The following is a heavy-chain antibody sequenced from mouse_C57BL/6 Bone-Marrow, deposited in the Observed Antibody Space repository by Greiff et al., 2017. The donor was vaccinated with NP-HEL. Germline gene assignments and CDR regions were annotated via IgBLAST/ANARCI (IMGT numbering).Heavy chain of an antibody. Sequence: QVQLQQPGAELVKPGASVKMSCKASGYTFTSYWITWVKQRPGQGLEWIGDIYPGSGSTNYNEKFKSKATLTVDTSSSTAYMQLSSLTSEDSAVYYCARRGDYTWYFDVWGTGTTVTVSS. D-gene: IGHD2-12*01. V-gene: IGHV1-55*01. CDR3: ARRGDYTWYFDV. J-gene: IGHJ1*03. CDR1: GYTFTSYW. CDR2: IYPGSGST.